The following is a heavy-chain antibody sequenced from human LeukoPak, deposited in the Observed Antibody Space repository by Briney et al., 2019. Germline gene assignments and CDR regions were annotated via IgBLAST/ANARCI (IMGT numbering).Heavy chain of an antibody. CDR2: ISGSSNYI. Sequence: GGSLRLSCAASGFTFISYIMNWVRQAPGKGLEWVSSISGSSNYIYYADSLKGRFTISRDNAKNSLYLQMNSLRAEDTAVYYCARDRTIDYWGQGTLVTVSS. J-gene: IGHJ4*02. CDR1: GFTFISYI. CDR3: ARDRTIDY. V-gene: IGHV3-21*01.